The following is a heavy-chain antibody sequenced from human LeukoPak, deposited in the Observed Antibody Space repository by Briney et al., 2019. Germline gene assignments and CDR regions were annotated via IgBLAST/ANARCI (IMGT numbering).Heavy chain of an antibody. CDR2: IKQDGSEK. J-gene: IGHJ4*02. CDR1: GFTFSSYW. Sequence: GGSLRLSCAASGFTFSSYWMSWVRQAPGKGREWVANIKQDGSEKYYVDSVKGRFTISRDNAKNSLYLQMNTLRPEDTAVYYCARERQNKDFWSGGDYWGQGTLVTVSS. D-gene: IGHD3-3*01. V-gene: IGHV3-7*01. CDR3: ARERQNKDFWSGGDY.